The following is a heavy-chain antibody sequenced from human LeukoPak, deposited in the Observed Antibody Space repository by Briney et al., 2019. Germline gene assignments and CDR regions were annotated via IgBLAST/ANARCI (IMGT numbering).Heavy chain of an antibody. D-gene: IGHD1-7*01. CDR3: ARDRTSALGY. Sequence: GGSLRLSCAASGFTFSSYSMNWVRQAPGKGLEWVSSISSSSSYIYYADSVKGRFTTSRDNAKNSLYLQMNSLRAEDTAVYYCARDRTSALGYWGQGTLVTVSS. CDR2: ISSSSSYI. J-gene: IGHJ4*02. V-gene: IGHV3-21*01. CDR1: GFTFSSYS.